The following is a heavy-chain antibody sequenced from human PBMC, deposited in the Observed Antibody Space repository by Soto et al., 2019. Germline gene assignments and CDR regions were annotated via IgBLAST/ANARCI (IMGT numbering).Heavy chain of an antibody. CDR1: GYTFTSYG. V-gene: IGHV1-18*01. CDR3: ASAYPNPYYYDSSGYYPSDY. D-gene: IGHD3-22*01. J-gene: IGHJ4*02. Sequence: ASVKVSCKASGYTFTSYGISWVRQAPGQGLAWMGWISAKNGNTDYAQKLQGRVTMTTDTSTSTAYMELRSLRSDDTAVYYCASAYPNPYYYDSSGYYPSDYWGQGTLVTVSS. CDR2: ISAKNGNT.